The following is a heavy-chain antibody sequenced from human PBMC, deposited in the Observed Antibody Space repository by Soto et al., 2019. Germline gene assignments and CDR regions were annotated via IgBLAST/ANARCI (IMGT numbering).Heavy chain of an antibody. CDR1: GFTFSSNW. J-gene: IGHJ4*02. D-gene: IGHD2-21*01. CDR2: INTDSSEI. Sequence: PGGSLRLSCAASGFTFSSNWMHWVRRVPGRGLVWVSRINTDSSEIDYADSAKGRFTVSRDNAKNTLWLQMNSLRAEDTAVYYCARDGEGFWGQGTLVTVSS. CDR3: ARDGEGF. V-gene: IGHV3-74*01.